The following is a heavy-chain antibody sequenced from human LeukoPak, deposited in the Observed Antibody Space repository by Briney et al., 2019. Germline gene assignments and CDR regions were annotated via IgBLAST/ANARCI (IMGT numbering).Heavy chain of an antibody. D-gene: IGHD1-26*01. CDR3: ARDQGVEGALDY. J-gene: IGHJ4*02. CDR1: GGSISSHY. CDR2: IYYSGTT. V-gene: IGHV4-59*11. Sequence: PTETLSLTRTVSGGSISSHYWSWIRQPPGKGLEWIGYIYYSGTTHYNPSLKSRVTISVDTSKNQFSLRLSSVTAADTAVYYCARDQGVEGALDYWGQGTLVTVSS.